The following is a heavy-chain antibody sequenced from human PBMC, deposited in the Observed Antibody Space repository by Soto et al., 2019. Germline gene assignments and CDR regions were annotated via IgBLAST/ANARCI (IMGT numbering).Heavy chain of an antibody. J-gene: IGHJ6*02. D-gene: IGHD3-3*01. Sequence: QVQLVQSGAEVKKPGSSVKVSCKASGGTFSSYAISWVRQAPGQGLEWMGVIIPLFGTANYAQKFQGRVTITADESKSTAYMELSSLRSEDTAVYYCASDYDFWSGYPEPYYYYYGMDVWGQGTTVTVSS. CDR3: ASDYDFWSGYPEPYYYYYGMDV. CDR2: IIPLFGTA. V-gene: IGHV1-69*01. CDR1: GGTFSSYA.